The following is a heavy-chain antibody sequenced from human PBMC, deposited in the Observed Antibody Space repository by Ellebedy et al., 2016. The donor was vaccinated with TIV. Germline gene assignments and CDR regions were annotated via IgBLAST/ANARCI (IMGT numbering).Heavy chain of an antibody. CDR2: IYTSGNT. CDR1: GASLSSAY. J-gene: IGHJ4*02. CDR3: ARGGSFANF. V-gene: IGHV4-4*07. Sequence: MPSETLSLTCTASGASLSSAYWSWIRQSAGKGLEWIGRIYTSGNTNYNPSLKSRVTKSVDTSKNHFSLKLTSVTAADTARYYCARGGSFANFWGQGILVTVSS. D-gene: IGHD1-26*01.